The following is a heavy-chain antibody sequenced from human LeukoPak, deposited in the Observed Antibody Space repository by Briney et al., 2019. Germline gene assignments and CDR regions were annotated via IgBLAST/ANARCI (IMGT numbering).Heavy chain of an antibody. CDR1: GFTFSSYA. Sequence: GGSLRLSCAASGFTFSSYAMHWVRQAPGKGLEWVAVISYDGSNKYYADSMKGRFTISRDNSKNTLYLQMNSLRAEDTAVYYCARAGLLVVYYFDYWGQGTLVTVSS. J-gene: IGHJ4*02. CDR2: ISYDGSNK. CDR3: ARAGLLVVYYFDY. V-gene: IGHV3-30-3*01. D-gene: IGHD2-15*01.